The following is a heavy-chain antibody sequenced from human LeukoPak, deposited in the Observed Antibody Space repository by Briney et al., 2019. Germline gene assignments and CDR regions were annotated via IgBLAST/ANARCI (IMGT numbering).Heavy chain of an antibody. CDR1: GDSNRGSSYY. CDR2: IYYGGST. J-gene: IGHJ4*02. V-gene: IGHV4-39*01. CDR3: ASADGYKIDY. Sequence: SETLSLTRTVSGDSNRGSSYYWRWIRQPPGRGLKWIGNIYYGGSTYYNPSLKSRVSISVDTSNNQFSLKVSSVTAADTAVYYCASADGYKIDYWGQGTLVTVSS. D-gene: IGHD5-24*01.